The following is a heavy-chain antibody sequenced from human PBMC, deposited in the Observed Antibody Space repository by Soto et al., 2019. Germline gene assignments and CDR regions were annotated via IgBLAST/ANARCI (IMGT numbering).Heavy chain of an antibody. J-gene: IGHJ4*02. Sequence: PGGPLRLSCAASGFTFSSYGMHWVRQAPGKGLEWVAVISYDGSNKYYADSVKGRFTISRDNSKNTLYLQMNSLRAEDTAVYYCAKDSHVSSDYEWFVDYWGQGTLVTVSS. CDR1: GFTFSSYG. CDR3: AKDSHVSSDYEWFVDY. V-gene: IGHV3-30*18. D-gene: IGHD5-12*01. CDR2: ISYDGSNK.